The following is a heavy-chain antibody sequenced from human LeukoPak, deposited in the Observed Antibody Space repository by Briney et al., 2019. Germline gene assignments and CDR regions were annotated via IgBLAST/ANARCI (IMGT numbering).Heavy chain of an antibody. J-gene: IGHJ5*02. D-gene: IGHD4-23*01. V-gene: IGHV1-46*01. Sequence: ASVKVSCKASGYTFTSYYMHWVRQAPGQGLEWMGIINPSGGSTSYAQKFQGRVTMTRDTSTSTVYMELSSLRSEGTAVYYCARDNSVEDTAWWFDPWGQGTLVTVSS. CDR2: INPSGGST. CDR1: GYTFTSYY. CDR3: ARDNSVEDTAWWFDP.